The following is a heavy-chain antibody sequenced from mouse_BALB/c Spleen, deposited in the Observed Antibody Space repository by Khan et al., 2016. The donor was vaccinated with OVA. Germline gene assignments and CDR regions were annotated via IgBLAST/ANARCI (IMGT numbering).Heavy chain of an antibody. CDR2: VNTYYGDA. V-gene: IGHV1S137*01. J-gene: IGHJ3*01. CDR3: ARGGGGDRFAY. CDR1: GYTFTDFT. Sequence: QVQLKESGAELVRPGVSVKISCKGSGYTFTDFTMHWVKQSHAKSLEWIGVVNTYYGDATYNQKFKGKATMTVDKSSTTAYMELARLTSEDSAINYCARGGGGDRFAYWGQGTLVTVSA.